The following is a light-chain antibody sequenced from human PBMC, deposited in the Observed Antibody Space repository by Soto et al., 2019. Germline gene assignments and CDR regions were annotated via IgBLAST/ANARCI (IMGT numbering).Light chain of an antibody. CDR1: QSVSGSY. CDR2: AAS. V-gene: IGKV3-11*01. Sequence: ENVLTQSPGTLSLSPGERATLSCRASQSVSGSYLAWYQQKPGQAPRLLIYAASNRATGLPARFSGSGSGTDFTLTISSLEPEDFAVYYCQQRSNWPPITFGQGTRLEIK. J-gene: IGKJ5*01. CDR3: QQRSNWPPIT.